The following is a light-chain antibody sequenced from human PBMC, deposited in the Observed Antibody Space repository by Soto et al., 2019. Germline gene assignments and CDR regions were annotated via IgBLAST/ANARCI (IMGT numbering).Light chain of an antibody. CDR2: GAF. V-gene: IGKV3-15*01. CDR3: PQYDNWPIT. Sequence: KEMKNVASGMSVSPGGRATISCRASQSVGSNLAWYQQKPGQAPRLFIYGAFTRATGIPPRFIGSGSGTEFTLTISSLQPEDSALYYSPQYDNWPITSAQGTRLEI. J-gene: IGKJ5*01. CDR1: QSVGSN.